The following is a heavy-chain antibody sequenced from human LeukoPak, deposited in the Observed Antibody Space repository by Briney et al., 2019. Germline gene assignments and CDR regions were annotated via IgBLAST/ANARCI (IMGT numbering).Heavy chain of an antibody. CDR3: ASSSSSWLKGDY. CDR2: ISYDGSNK. Sequence: PGRSLRLSCAASGFTFSSYAMHWVRQAPGKGLEWVAVISYDGSNKYYADSVKGRFTISRDNSKNTLYLQMNSLRAEDTAVYYCASSSSSWLKGDYWGQGTLVTVSS. CDR1: GFTFSSYA. V-gene: IGHV3-30-3*01. D-gene: IGHD6-13*01. J-gene: IGHJ4*02.